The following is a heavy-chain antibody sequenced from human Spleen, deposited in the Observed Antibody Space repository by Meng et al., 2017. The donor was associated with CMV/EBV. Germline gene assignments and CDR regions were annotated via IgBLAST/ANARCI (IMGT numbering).Heavy chain of an antibody. CDR2: ISASSGDT. CDR1: GFTFTRYG. V-gene: IGHV1-18*01. Sequence: ASVKVSCKASGFTFTRYGISWVRQAPGHGLEWMGWISASSGDTNYAQSLQGRVTLTTDTSTSTAYMELRSLRSDDTAVYYCARVSGVVVPGLCDFWGQGILVTVSS. D-gene: IGHD2-2*01. CDR3: ARVSGVVVPGLCDF. J-gene: IGHJ4*02.